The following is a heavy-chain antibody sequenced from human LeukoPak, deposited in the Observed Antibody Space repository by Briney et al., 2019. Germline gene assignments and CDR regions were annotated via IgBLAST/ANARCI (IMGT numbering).Heavy chain of an antibody. CDR2: INPNMVGT. Sequence: ASVKVSCKASRYTFTGYYMQSVRQAPGQGLEWMGWINPNMVGTNYAQKFQGRVTMTRDTSISTAYMEISRLRADDTAVYYSARGLGDSSLEYWGEGNLVTVSS. CDR3: ARGLGDSSLEY. J-gene: IGHJ4*02. CDR1: RYTFTGYY. D-gene: IGHD3-16*01. V-gene: IGHV1-2*02.